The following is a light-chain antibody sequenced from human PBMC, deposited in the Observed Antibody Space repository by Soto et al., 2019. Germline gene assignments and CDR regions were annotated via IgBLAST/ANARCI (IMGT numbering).Light chain of an antibody. V-gene: IGLV9-49*01. J-gene: IGLJ2*01. Sequence: QPVLTQPPSASASLGASVTLTCTLSSGYSTYKVDWYQQRPGKGPRFVMRVGTGGIVESKGDDIPDRFSVLGSGLNRYLTIKNIQEEDEGEDHCGGDRGSGSNYVFGGGTKLTVL. CDR1: SGYSTYK. CDR3: GGDRGSGSNYV. CDR2: VGTGGIVE.